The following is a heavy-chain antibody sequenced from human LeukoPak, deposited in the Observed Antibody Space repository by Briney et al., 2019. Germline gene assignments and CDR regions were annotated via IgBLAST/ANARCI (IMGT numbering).Heavy chain of an antibody. Sequence: PGGSLRLSCAASGFTFSSHGMHWVRQAPGKGLEWVAVISYDRSNKYYADSVKGRFTISRDNSKNTLYLQMNSLRAEDTAVYYCAKDRQLSIFSYYYYYGMDVWGQGTTVTVSS. CDR2: ISYDRSNK. D-gene: IGHD3-3*01. V-gene: IGHV3-30*18. CDR1: GFTFSSHG. CDR3: AKDRQLSIFSYYYYYGMDV. J-gene: IGHJ6*02.